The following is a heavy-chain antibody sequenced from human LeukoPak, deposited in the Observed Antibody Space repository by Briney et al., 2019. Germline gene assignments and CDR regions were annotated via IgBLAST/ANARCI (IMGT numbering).Heavy chain of an antibody. V-gene: IGHV3-66*01. D-gene: IGHD4-17*01. CDR2: IYSGGST. J-gene: IGHJ4*02. CDR3: ARAYGDYIQGDY. CDR1: GFTVSSNY. Sequence: GGSLRLSCAASGFTVSSNYMSWVRQAPGKGLEWVSVIYSGGSTYYADSVKGRFTISRDNSKNTLYLQMNSLRAEDTAVYYCARAYGDYIQGDYWGQGTLVTVSS.